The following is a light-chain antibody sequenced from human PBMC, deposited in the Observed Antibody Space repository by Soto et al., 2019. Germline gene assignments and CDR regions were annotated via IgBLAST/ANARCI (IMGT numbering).Light chain of an antibody. V-gene: IGLV2-14*01. CDR1: SNDIGGYNY. CDR3: NSYTSSSTRV. Sequence: QSALTQPASVSGSPGQSITISCTGTSNDIGGYNYVSWYQQHPGKAPKVMIYEVSNRPSGVSNRFSGSKSGNTASLTISGLQPEDEADYYCNSYTSSSTRVFGGGTKVTVL. CDR2: EVS. J-gene: IGLJ2*01.